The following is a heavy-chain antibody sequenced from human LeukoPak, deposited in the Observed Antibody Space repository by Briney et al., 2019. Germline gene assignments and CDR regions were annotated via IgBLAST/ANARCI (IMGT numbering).Heavy chain of an antibody. V-gene: IGHV4-59*01. D-gene: IGHD5-24*01. CDR1: GGSISSYY. Sequence: SETLSLTCTVSGGSISSYYWSWIRQPPGEGLEWIGYIYYSGSTNYNPSLKSRVTISVDTSKNQFSLKLSSVTAADTAVYYCVRTSRDVYNMRFDPWGQGTLVTVSS. CDR2: IYYSGST. J-gene: IGHJ5*02. CDR3: VRTSRDVYNMRFDP.